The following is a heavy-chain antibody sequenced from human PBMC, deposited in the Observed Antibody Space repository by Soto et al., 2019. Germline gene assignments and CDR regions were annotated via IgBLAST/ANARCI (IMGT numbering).Heavy chain of an antibody. CDR3: ARDEHNTAMAPPFYYSYGMDV. Sequence: QVQLVQSGAEVKKPGSSVKVSCKASGGTFSSYAISWVRQAPGQGLEWMGGISPIFGTANYAQKCQGRVTITADESTSTAYMELRSLRSEDTAVYYCARDEHNTAMAPPFYYSYGMDVWGQGTTVTVSS. V-gene: IGHV1-69*12. J-gene: IGHJ6*02. CDR2: ISPIFGTA. D-gene: IGHD5-18*01. CDR1: GGTFSSYA.